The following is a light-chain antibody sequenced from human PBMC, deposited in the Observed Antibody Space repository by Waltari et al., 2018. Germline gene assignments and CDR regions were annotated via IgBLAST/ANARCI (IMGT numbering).Light chain of an antibody. CDR3: QQYYSSPWA. Sequence: DIVMTQSPDSLAVSLGERATINCKSSQNVLYRSNNRNSLAWYQQRPGQPPKLLIYWASTRESGVPDRFSGSGSGTDFTLTISSLQAEDVAVYYCQQYYSSPWAFGQGTKVEI. CDR2: WAS. V-gene: IGKV4-1*01. J-gene: IGKJ1*01. CDR1: QNVLYRSNNRNS.